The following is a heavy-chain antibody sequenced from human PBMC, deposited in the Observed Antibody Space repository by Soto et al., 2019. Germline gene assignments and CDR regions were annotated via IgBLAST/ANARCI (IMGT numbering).Heavy chain of an antibody. CDR1: GFIFRSYS. V-gene: IGHV3-48*02. D-gene: IGHD2-2*01. CDR2: ISSSSRIT. Sequence: PGGSLRLSCAASGFIFRSYSLNWVRQVPGKGLEWLSYISSSSRITYYADSVKGRFTVSRDNAKNPLYLQMNSLRDEDTAVYYCARGQDIVVAPGAYGMDVWGQGTTVTVSS. J-gene: IGHJ6*02. CDR3: ARGQDIVVAPGAYGMDV.